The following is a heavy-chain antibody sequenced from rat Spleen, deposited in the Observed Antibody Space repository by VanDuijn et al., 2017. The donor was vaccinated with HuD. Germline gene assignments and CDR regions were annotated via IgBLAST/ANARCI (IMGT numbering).Heavy chain of an antibody. V-gene: IGHV5-22*01. CDR2: IKYEDFTP. D-gene: IGHD1-6*01. CDR3: TTYSDYATSPFAY. CDR1: GFTFSDYD. Sequence: EVQLVESGGGLVQPGRSLKLSCVASGFTFSDYDMAWVRQTPQKGLEWVASIKYEDFTPYYGDSVMGRFTISRDIAKTTLYLHMNSLRSEDTATYYCTTYSDYATSPFAYWGRGALVTVSS. J-gene: IGHJ3*01.